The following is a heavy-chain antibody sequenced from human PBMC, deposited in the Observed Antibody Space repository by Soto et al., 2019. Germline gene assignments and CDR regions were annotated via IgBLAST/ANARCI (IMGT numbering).Heavy chain of an antibody. Sequence: SVKVSCKAAGYTFTSNAISWVRQAPGQGLEWMGGIIPIFGTANYAQKFQGRVTITADESTSTAYMELSSLRSEDTAVYYCARPAVAGTSAFDYWGQGTLVTVSS. D-gene: IGHD6-19*01. CDR1: GYTFTSNA. CDR2: IIPIFGTA. V-gene: IGHV1-69*13. J-gene: IGHJ4*02. CDR3: ARPAVAGTSAFDY.